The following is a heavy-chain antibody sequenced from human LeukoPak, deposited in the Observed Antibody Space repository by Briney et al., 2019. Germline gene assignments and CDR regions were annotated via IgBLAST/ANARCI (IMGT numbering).Heavy chain of an antibody. CDR1: GLTFNYAW. CDR3: ARSLGELSLAAAY. Sequence: NSGGSLRLSCAASGLTFNYAWMSWVRQAPGKGLEWVSCISSSSSYIYYADSVKGRFTISRDNAKNSLYLQMNSLRVEDTAVYYCARSLGELSLAAAYWGQGILVTVSS. V-gene: IGHV3-21*01. CDR2: ISSSSSYI. J-gene: IGHJ4*02. D-gene: IGHD3-16*02.